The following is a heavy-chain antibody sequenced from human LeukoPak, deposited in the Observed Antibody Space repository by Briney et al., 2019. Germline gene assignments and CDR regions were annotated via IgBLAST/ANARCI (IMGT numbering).Heavy chain of an antibody. J-gene: IGHJ6*02. Sequence: ASVKVSCTASGYTFTSYGISWVRQAPGQGLEWMGWISAYNGNTNYAQKLQGRVTMTTDTSTSTAYMELRSLRSDDTAVYYCARVGYSSGWWTYGMDVWGQGTTVTVSS. CDR2: ISAYNGNT. CDR1: GYTFTSYG. D-gene: IGHD6-19*01. CDR3: ARVGYSSGWWTYGMDV. V-gene: IGHV1-18*01.